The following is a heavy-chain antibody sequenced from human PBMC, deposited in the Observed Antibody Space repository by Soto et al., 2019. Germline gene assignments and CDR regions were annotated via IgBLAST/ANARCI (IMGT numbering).Heavy chain of an antibody. J-gene: IGHJ4*02. V-gene: IGHV4-39*01. D-gene: IGHD3-16*01. Sequence: SETLSLTCTVSGGSISSSSSYWGWIRQPPGKGLEWIGSIYYSGSTYYNPSLKSRVNILQDTSKNQFSLNLTSMTAAETAVYYCARMGKPAYIMRGHFDSWGQGTLVTVSS. CDR1: GGSISSSSSY. CDR3: ARMGKPAYIMRGHFDS. CDR2: IYYSGST.